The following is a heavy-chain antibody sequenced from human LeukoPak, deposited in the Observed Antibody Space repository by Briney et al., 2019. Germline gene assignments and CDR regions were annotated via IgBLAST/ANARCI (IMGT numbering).Heavy chain of an antibody. D-gene: IGHD3-3*01. V-gene: IGHV3-48*01. Sequence: PGGSLRLSCAASGFTFSSYRMNWVRQAPGKGLEWVSYISSSSSTIYYADSVKGRFTISRDNAKNSLYLQMNSLRAEDTAVYYCARGGDFWSGYYRTDGGFDYWGQGTLVTVSS. J-gene: IGHJ4*02. CDR1: GFTFSSYR. CDR2: ISSSSSTI. CDR3: ARGGDFWSGYYRTDGGFDY.